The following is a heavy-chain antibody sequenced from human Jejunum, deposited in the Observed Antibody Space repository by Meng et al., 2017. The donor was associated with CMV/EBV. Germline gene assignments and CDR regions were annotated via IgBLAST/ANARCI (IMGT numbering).Heavy chain of an antibody. CDR2: IYRGDDK. V-gene: IGHV2-5*02. CDR3: AHFVGGYYPSRPDY. D-gene: IGHD1-26*01. J-gene: IGHJ4*02. Sequence: QITLKESGPKLVQPTQTLPLTCSFSGFSPSTSGEGVGWIRQPPGKALEWLALIYRGDDKRYSPSLNSRLTIAKDTSKNEAVLTLTNMGPIDTGTYYCAHFVGGYYPSRPDYWGQGTLVTVSS. CDR1: GFSPSTSGEG.